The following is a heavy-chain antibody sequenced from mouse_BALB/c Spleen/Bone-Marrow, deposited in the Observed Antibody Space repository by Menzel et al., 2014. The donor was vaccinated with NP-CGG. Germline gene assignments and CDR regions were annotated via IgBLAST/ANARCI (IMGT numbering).Heavy chain of an antibody. CDR3: ARHAYYDQTEVSFVY. CDR1: GFSFNSYG. D-gene: IGHD2-4*01. CDR2: ISGGGSYT. V-gene: IGHV5-9-2*01. J-gene: IGHJ3*01. Sequence: EVMLVESGGGLVKSGGSLKLSRAASGFSFNSYGMSWVRQTPEKRLEWVATISGGGSYTFYPDSVKGRFTISRDNANDNLYLQLRSLRSEDTALYYCARHAYYDQTEVSFVYWGQGTLVTVSA.